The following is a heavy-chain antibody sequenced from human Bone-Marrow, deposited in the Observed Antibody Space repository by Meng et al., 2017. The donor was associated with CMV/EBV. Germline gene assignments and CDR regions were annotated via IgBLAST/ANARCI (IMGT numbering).Heavy chain of an antibody. CDR2: INPNSGGT. Sequence: ASVKVSCKASGYTFTGYYMHWVRQAPGQGLEWMGWINPNSGGTNYAQKFQGRVTMTRDTSISTAYMELSRLRSDDTAVYYCARESYDSSGSPIGDAFDIWGQGPMVTVSS. V-gene: IGHV1-2*02. CDR1: GYTFTGYY. J-gene: IGHJ3*02. CDR3: ARESYDSSGSPIGDAFDI. D-gene: IGHD3-22*01.